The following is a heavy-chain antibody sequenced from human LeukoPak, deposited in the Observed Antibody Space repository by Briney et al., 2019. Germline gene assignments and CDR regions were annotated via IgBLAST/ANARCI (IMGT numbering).Heavy chain of an antibody. J-gene: IGHJ4*02. CDR3: ARAHNWKYGSFDF. CDR2: IGGSGGST. CDR1: GFTFSSYG. V-gene: IGHV3-23*01. D-gene: IGHD1-7*01. Sequence: PGGSLRLSCAASGFTFSSYGMSWVRQAPGKGLEWVSAIGGSGGSTYYAGSVKGRFTISRDNFKNTLYLQMDSLRAEDTAVYYCARAHNWKYGSFDFWGQGTLVTVSS.